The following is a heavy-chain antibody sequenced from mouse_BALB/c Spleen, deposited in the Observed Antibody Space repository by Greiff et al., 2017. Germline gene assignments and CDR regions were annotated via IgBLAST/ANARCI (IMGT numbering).Heavy chain of an antibody. CDR3: ARGRDYDYGETWFAY. CDR1: GFTFSDYY. D-gene: IGHD2-4*01. J-gene: IGHJ3*01. CDR2: ISDGGSYT. Sequence: EVQGVESGGGLVKPGGSLKLSCAASGFTFSDYYMYWVRQTPEKRLEWVATISDGGSYTYYPDSVKGRFTISRDNAKNNLYLQMSSLKSEDTAMYYCARGRDYDYGETWFAYWGQGTLVTVSA. V-gene: IGHV5-4*02.